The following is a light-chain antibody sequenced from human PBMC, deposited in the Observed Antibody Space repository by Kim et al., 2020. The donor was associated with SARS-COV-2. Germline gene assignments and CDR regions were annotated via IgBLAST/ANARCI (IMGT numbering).Light chain of an antibody. J-gene: IGKJ4*01. CDR1: QSVSSY. CDR2: DAS. CDR3: QQRSNWPLT. Sequence: LSPEERATLSCRASQSVSSYLAWYQQKPGQAPRLLIYDASNRATGIPARFSGSGSGTDFTLTISSLEPEDFAVYYCQQRSNWPLTFGGGTKVEIK. V-gene: IGKV3-11*01.